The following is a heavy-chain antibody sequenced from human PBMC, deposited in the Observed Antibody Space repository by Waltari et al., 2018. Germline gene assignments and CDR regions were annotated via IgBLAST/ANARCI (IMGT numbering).Heavy chain of an antibody. CDR3: VRGVAVAGNPNWFDP. CDR2: RLGVGVGR. J-gene: IGHJ5*02. D-gene: IGHD6-19*01. V-gene: IGHV3-74*01. Sequence: EVQLVESGGGLVQPGGSLTLSCAASGFTFSTYWMHWVRQARGKGPVWFHSRLGVGVGRGYADAVKGRFTISRDNAKNTVYLQMNSLRAEDSAFYYCVRGVAVAGNPNWFDPWGQGTLVTVSS. CDR1: GFTFSTYW.